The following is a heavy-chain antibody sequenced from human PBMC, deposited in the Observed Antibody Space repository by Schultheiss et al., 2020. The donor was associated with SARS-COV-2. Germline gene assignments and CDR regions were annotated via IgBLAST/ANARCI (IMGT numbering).Heavy chain of an antibody. CDR2: ISGSGGST. D-gene: IGHD5-12*01. V-gene: IGHV3-23*01. CDR1: GFTFSSYA. Sequence: GGSLRLSCAASGFTFSSYAMSWVRQAPGKGLEWVSAISGSGGSTYYAAYVKGRFTISRNNTKNTMYLQMNSLTAEDTAVYYCSEDGWTYIVAYFDYWGQGTLVTVSS. CDR3: SEDGWTYIVAYFDY. J-gene: IGHJ4*02.